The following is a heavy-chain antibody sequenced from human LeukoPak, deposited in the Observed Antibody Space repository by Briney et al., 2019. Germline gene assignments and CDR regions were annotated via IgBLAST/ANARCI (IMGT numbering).Heavy chain of an antibody. CDR2: ISAYNGNT. Sequence: GVSVKVSCKASGYTFTSYGISWVRQAPGQGLEWMGWISAYNGNTNYAQKLQGRVTMTTDTSTSTAYMELRSLRSDDTAVYYCARLGYCSSTSCWGGSFDYWGQGTLVTVSS. CDR1: GYTFTSYG. J-gene: IGHJ4*02. CDR3: ARLGYCSSTSCWGGSFDY. V-gene: IGHV1-18*01. D-gene: IGHD2-2*01.